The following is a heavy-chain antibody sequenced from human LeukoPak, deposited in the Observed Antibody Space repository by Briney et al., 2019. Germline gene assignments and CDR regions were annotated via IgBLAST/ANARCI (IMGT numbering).Heavy chain of an antibody. CDR3: ARAWVAVTGAFDI. Sequence: PGGSLRLSCAASGFSFRSHWMSWVRQAPGKGREWVANINQDGSDKQYVDSVKGRFTISRDNAKNSLYLQINSLRAEDTAVYYCARAWVAVTGAFDIXXQGTMVTVXS. J-gene: IGHJ3*02. CDR2: INQDGSDK. CDR1: GFSFRSHW. V-gene: IGHV3-7*01. D-gene: IGHD7-27*01.